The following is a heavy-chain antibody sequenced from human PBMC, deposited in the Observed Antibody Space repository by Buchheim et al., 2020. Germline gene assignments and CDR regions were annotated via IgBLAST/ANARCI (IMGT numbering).Heavy chain of an antibody. CDR3: ARAFHSVVTTVIPFDY. V-gene: IGHV3-11*06. D-gene: IGHD2-21*02. CDR1: GFTFGDYY. Sequence: QVQLVESGGGLVKPGGSLRLSCAASGFTFGDYYMNWIRQAPGKGLEWISYISSYSSATNSADSVKGRFTISSDNAKNSLYLHMTGLRAEDTAVYYCARAFHSVVTTVIPFDYWGQGT. CDR2: ISSYSSAT. J-gene: IGHJ4*02.